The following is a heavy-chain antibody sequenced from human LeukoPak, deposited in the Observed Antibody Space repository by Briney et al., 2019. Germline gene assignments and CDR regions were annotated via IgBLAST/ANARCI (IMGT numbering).Heavy chain of an antibody. CDR2: IYSSGST. V-gene: IGHV4-59*01. CDR3: ARDPSTFYFDY. Sequence: SETLSLTCTVSGGSISSYYWSWIRQPPGKGLEWIGYIYSSGSTDYNPSLKSRVTISVDTSKSQFSLKLSSVTATDTAIYYCARDPSTFYFDYWGQGALVTVSS. CDR1: GGSISSYY. J-gene: IGHJ4*02. D-gene: IGHD3-16*01.